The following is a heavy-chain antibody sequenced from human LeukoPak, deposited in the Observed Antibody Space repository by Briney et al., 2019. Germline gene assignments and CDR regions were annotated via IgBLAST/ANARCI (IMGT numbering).Heavy chain of an antibody. V-gene: IGHV4-34*01. D-gene: IGHD3-22*01. J-gene: IGHJ4*02. CDR1: GGSISGYY. CDR3: ARVYYDSSGSAAGLDY. CDR2: INHSGST. Sequence: SETLSLTCTVSGGSISGYYWSWIRQPPGKGLEWIGEINHSGSTNYNPSLKSRVTISVDTSKNQFSLKLSSVTAADTAVYHCARVYYDSSGSAAGLDYWGQGTLVTVSS.